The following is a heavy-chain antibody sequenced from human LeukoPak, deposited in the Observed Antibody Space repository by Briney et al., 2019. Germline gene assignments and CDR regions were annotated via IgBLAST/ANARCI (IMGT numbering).Heavy chain of an antibody. D-gene: IGHD6-19*01. CDR3: ARRRVAVAGYFDY. J-gene: IGHJ4*02. CDR2: IYHSGST. V-gene: IGHV4-4*02. CDR1: GGSISSSNW. Sequence: PSGTLSLTCAVSGGSISSSNWWSWVRQPPGKGLEWIGEIYHSGSTNYNPSLKSRVTISVDKSKNQFSLKLSSVTAADTAVYYCARRRVAVAGYFDYWGQGTLVTVSS.